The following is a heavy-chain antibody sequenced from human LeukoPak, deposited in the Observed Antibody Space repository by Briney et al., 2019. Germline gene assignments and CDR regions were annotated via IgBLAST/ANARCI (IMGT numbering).Heavy chain of an antibody. J-gene: IGHJ4*02. Sequence: PGGSLRLSCAASGFTFSSSAMHWVRQAPGKGLEWVAVISYDGSNKYYADSVKGRFTISRDNSKNTLYLQMNSLRAEDTAVYYCARAPGGYNGGRGGDYWGQGALVTVSS. D-gene: IGHD5-18*01. CDR3: ARAPGGYNGGRGGDY. V-gene: IGHV3-30*04. CDR1: GFTFSSSA. CDR2: ISYDGSNK.